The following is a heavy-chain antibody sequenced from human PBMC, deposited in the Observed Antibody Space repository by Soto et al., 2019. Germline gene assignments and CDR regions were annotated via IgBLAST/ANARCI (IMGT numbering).Heavy chain of an antibody. V-gene: IGHV4-34*01. J-gene: IGHJ3*02. D-gene: IGHD3-9*01. CDR2: FNHTASN. CDR1: RWYCSASY. CDR3: ARGGSNDWQVAFDI. Sequence: PSETLSLTCVVSRWYCSASYFNWIRQSPGKGRDGSGEFNHTASNNYSPSLKSRVTMSLETSKNHFSLKLTSVTAADTAVYSCARGGSNDWQVAFDIWGQGTMVT.